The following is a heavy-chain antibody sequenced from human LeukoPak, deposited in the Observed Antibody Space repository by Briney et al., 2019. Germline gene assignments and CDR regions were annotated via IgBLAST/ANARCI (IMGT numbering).Heavy chain of an antibody. V-gene: IGHV1-2*02. CDR3: ARDGLGDIVVVPAAIWYLVNWFDP. Sequence: GASVKVSCKASGYTFTGYYMHWVRQAPGQGLEWMGWINPNSGGTNYAQKFQGRVTMTRDTSISTAYMELSRLRSDDTAVYYCARDGLGDIVVVPAAIWYLVNWFDPWGQGTLVTVSS. CDR1: GYTFTGYY. CDR2: INPNSGGT. D-gene: IGHD2-2*01. J-gene: IGHJ5*02.